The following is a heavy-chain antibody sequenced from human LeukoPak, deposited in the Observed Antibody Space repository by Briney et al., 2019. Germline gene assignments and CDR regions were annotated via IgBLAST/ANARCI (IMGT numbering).Heavy chain of an antibody. CDR2: IYWDDYK. V-gene: IGHV2-5*02. CDR3: AHCRGDGYNFWDFDL. D-gene: IGHD5-24*01. Sequence: SGPTLVKPTQTLTLTCTFSGFSLSTSGVGVGWIRQSPGKALECLAVIYWDDYKRYSPSLKSRLSISKDTSKNQVVLTMTNMAPVDTATYYCAHCRGDGYNFWDFDLWGRGTLVTVSS. J-gene: IGHJ2*01. CDR1: GFSLSTSGVG.